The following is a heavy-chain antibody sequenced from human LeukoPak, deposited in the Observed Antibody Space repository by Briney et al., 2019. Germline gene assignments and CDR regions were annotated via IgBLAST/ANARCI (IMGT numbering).Heavy chain of an antibody. V-gene: IGHV5-51*01. CDR2: IYPGDSDT. Sequence: GESLKISCKGSGYIFSNYWIAWVRQMPGRGLESMGIIYPGDSDTRYSPSFQGQVTISADKSISTAYLQWRSLRASDTAMYYCARHGVAGPYDAFDIWGQGTRVTVSS. J-gene: IGHJ3*02. CDR1: GYIFSNYW. CDR3: ARHGVAGPYDAFDI. D-gene: IGHD3-3*01.